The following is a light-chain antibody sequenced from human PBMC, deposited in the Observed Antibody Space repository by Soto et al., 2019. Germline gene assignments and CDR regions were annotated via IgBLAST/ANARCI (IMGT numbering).Light chain of an antibody. CDR2: EVS. CDR1: SSDVGGYNY. CDR3: SSYAVSTLVV. J-gene: IGLJ2*01. Sequence: QSALTQPPSASGSPGQSVTISCTGTSSDVGGYNYVSWYQQHPGKAPKLMIYEVSKRPSGVPDRFSGSKSGNTASLTVSGRQAEGEADYYCSSYAVSTLVVFGGGTKLTVL. V-gene: IGLV2-8*01.